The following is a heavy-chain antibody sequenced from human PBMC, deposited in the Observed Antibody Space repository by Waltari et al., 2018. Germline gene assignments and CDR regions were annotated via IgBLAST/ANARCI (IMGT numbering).Heavy chain of an antibody. CDR3: AKEEVTTGLDF. V-gene: IGHV3-30*02. CDR2: IGSHGKNK. CDR1: ELNFSDYV. Sequence: QGQVVESGGGVVQPGGSLRLSCAASELNFSDYVMHWVRQAPGKGVEWVAYIGSHGKNKYYADSMKGRFTISRDNSKNTLFLQMNSLRPDDTAVYYCAKEEVTTGLDFWGQGTLVTVSS. D-gene: IGHD4-17*01. J-gene: IGHJ4*02.